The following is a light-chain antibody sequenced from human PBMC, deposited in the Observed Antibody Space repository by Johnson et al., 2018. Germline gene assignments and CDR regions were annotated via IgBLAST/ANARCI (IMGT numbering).Light chain of an antibody. V-gene: IGLV1-51*02. CDR1: SSNIGNNY. J-gene: IGLJ1*01. CDR3: GTWYSSLMAVNV. Sequence: QSVLTQPPSVSAAPGQKVTISCSGSSSNIGNNYVSWYQQLPGTAPKLLIYENNKRPSGIPDRFSGSKSGTSATLGITGLQTGDEADYYCGTWYSSLMAVNVFGTGTKVTVL. CDR2: ENN.